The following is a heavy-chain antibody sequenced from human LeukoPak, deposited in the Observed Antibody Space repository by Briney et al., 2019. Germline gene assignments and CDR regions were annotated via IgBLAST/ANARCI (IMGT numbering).Heavy chain of an antibody. CDR1: GFTFSTYW. CDR2: IKSDGSSI. J-gene: IGHJ3*02. D-gene: IGHD2-15*01. V-gene: IGHV3-74*01. Sequence: GGSLRLSCAASGFTFSTYWMHWVRQAPGKGLVWVSRIKSDGSSIRYADSVKGRFSISRDNAKNSLYLQMNSLRAEDTALYYCARGAVVVAATDDAFEIWGQGTMVTVSS. CDR3: ARGAVVVAATDDAFEI.